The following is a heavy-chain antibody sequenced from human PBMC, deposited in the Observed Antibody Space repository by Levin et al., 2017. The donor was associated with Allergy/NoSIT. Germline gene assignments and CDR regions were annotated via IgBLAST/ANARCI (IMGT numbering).Heavy chain of an antibody. Sequence: AGGSLRLSCAASGFTFSSYAMHWVRQAPGKGLEYVSAISSNGGSTYYANSVKGRFTISRDNSKNTLYLQMGSLRAEDMAVYYCARGVRGVKDAFDIWGQGTMVTVSS. V-gene: IGHV3-64*01. J-gene: IGHJ3*02. D-gene: IGHD3-10*01. CDR3: ARGVRGVKDAFDI. CDR2: ISSNGGST. CDR1: GFTFSSYA.